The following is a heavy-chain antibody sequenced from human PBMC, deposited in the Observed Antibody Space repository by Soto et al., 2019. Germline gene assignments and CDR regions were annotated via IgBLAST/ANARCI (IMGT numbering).Heavy chain of an antibody. CDR2: IWYDGSNK. D-gene: IGHD2-15*01. CDR3: ARDLGGMVGVTHDY. J-gene: IGHJ4*02. Sequence: QVQLVESGGGVVQPGRSLRLSCAASGFTFSSYGMHWVRQAPGKGLEWVAVIWYDGSNKYYADSVKGRFTISRDNSKNTLYLQMNSLRAEDTAVYYCARDLGGMVGVTHDYWGQGTLVTVSS. CDR1: GFTFSSYG. V-gene: IGHV3-33*01.